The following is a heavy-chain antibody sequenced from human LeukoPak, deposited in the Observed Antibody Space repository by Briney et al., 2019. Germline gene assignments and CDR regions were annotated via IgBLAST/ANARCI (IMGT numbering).Heavy chain of an antibody. V-gene: IGHV1-69*05. CDR2: IIPIFGTA. CDR1: GGTFSSSA. D-gene: IGHD2-2*01. CDR3: ARSAVGVVPAPRAWFDP. J-gene: IGHJ5*02. Sequence: SVKVSCKASGGTFSSSAISWVRQAPGQGLEWMGGIIPIFGTANYAQKFQGRVTITTDESTSTAYMELSSLRSEDTAVYYCARSAVGVVPAPRAWFDPWGQGTLVTVSS.